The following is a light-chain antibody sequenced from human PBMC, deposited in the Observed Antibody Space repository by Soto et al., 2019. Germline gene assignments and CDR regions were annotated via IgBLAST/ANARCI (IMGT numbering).Light chain of an antibody. CDR2: EVS. CDR3: SSYTTGSTRWV. V-gene: IGLV2-14*01. CDR1: SSDVGFYNY. Sequence: QSALTQPASVSGSPGESITISCTGTSSDVGFYNYVSWYQHHPGKAPKLMIYEVSNRPSGVSNRFSGSKSGNTASLTISGLQAEDEADYYCSSYTTGSTRWVLGGGTK. J-gene: IGLJ3*02.